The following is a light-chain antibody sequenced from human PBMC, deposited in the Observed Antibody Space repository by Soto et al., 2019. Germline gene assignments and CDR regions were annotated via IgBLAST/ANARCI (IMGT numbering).Light chain of an antibody. J-gene: IGLJ3*02. Sequence: QSALTQPRSVSGSPGQSVTISCAGTSSDVGAYNWVSWYQQHPGKVPKLMIYDVNRRPSGVPDRFSGFKSGNTASLTISGLQADDEADYYCCSYAGSYTVVFGGGTKLTVL. CDR1: SSDVGAYNW. CDR2: DVN. CDR3: CSYAGSYTVV. V-gene: IGLV2-11*01.